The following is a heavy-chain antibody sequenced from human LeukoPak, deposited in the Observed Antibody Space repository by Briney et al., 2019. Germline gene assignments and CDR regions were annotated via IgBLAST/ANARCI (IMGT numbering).Heavy chain of an antibody. CDR3: ARVGFRYSSRGVAY. CDR2: INPNSGGT. Sequence: ASVKVSCKASGYTFTGYYMHWVRQAPGQGLEWMGWINPNSGGTNYAQKFQGRVTMTRDTSISTAYMELSRLRSDDTAVYYCARVGFRYSSRGVAYWGQGTLVTVSS. V-gene: IGHV1-2*02. D-gene: IGHD6-13*01. J-gene: IGHJ4*02. CDR1: GYTFTGYY.